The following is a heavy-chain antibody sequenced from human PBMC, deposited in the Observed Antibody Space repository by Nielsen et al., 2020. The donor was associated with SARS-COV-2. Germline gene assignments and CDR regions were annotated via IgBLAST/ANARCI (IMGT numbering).Heavy chain of an antibody. CDR1: GGSISSGGYY. V-gene: IGHV4-31*03. D-gene: IGHD5-24*01. CDR2: IYYSGST. CDR3: AKDGYNYDYFDY. J-gene: IGHJ4*02. Sequence: LSLTCTVSGGSISSGGYYWSWIRQHPGKGLEWIGYIYYSGSTYYNPSLKSRVTISVDTSKNQFSLKLSSVTAADTAVYYCAKDGYNYDYFDYWGQGTLVTVSS.